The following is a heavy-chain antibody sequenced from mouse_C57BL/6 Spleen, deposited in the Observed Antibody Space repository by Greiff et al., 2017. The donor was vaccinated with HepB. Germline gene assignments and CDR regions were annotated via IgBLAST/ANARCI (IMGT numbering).Heavy chain of an antibody. CDR3: ARGGIYYGNHPFAY. CDR1: GYSITSGYY. J-gene: IGHJ3*01. CDR2: ISYDGSN. D-gene: IGHD2-1*01. Sequence: DVQLQESGPGLVKPSQSLSLTCSVTGYSITSGYYWNWIRQFPGNKLEWMGYISYDGSNNYNPSLKNRISITRDTSKNQFFLKLNSVTTEDTATYYCARGGIYYGNHPFAYWGQGTLVTVSA. V-gene: IGHV3-6*01.